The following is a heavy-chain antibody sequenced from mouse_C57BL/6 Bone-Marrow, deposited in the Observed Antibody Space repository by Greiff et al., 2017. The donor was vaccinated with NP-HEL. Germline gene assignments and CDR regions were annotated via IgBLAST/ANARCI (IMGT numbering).Heavy chain of an antibody. CDR2: FYPGSGSI. CDR3: ARHERGYYGSSYNAMDY. Sequence: LVKPGASVKLSCKASGYTFTEYTIHWVKQRSGQGLEWIGWFYPGSGSIKYNEKFKDKATLTADKSSSTVYMELSRLTSEDSAVYFCARHERGYYGSSYNAMDYWGQGTSVTVSS. V-gene: IGHV1-62-2*01. J-gene: IGHJ4*01. CDR1: GYTFTEYT. D-gene: IGHD1-1*01.